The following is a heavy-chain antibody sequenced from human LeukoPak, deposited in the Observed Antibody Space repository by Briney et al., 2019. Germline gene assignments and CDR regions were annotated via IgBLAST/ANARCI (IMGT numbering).Heavy chain of an antibody. CDR2: ISYDGSNK. CDR3: AREYSSSRYYYYGMDG. Sequence: GGSLRLSCAASGFTFSSCAMHWVRQAPGKGLEWVAVISYDGSNKYYADSVKGRFTISRDNSKNTLYLQMNSLRAEDTAVYYCAREYSSSRYYYYGMDGWGQGTTVTVSS. D-gene: IGHD6-6*01. J-gene: IGHJ6*02. CDR1: GFTFSSCA. V-gene: IGHV3-30-3*01.